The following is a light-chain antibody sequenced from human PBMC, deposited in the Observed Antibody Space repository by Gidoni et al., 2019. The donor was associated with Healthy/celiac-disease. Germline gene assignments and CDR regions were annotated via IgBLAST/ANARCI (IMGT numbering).Light chain of an antibody. Sequence: QSALTQPASVSGSPGQSITISCTGTSSDVGGYNYFSWYQQHPGKAPKLMIFEVSNRPPGVSNRFSGSKSGNTASLTISGLQAEDEADYYCSSYTSSSTPWVFGGGTKLTVL. V-gene: IGLV2-14*01. J-gene: IGLJ3*02. CDR3: SSYTSSSTPWV. CDR2: EVS. CDR1: SSDVGGYNY.